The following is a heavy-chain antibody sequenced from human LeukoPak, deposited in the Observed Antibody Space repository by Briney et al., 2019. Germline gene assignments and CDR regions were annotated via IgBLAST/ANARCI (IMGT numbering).Heavy chain of an antibody. CDR1: GFTFSDYY. D-gene: IGHD5-24*01. CDR3: ARVTRDGYNYDYFDY. CDR2: ISTSGSTI. V-gene: IGHV3-11*01. Sequence: GRSLRLSCAASGFTFSDYYMSWIRQAPGKELEWVSYISTSGSTIYYADSVKGRFTISRDNAKNSLYLQMNSLRAEDTAVYYCARVTRDGYNYDYFDYWGQGTLVTVSS. J-gene: IGHJ4*02.